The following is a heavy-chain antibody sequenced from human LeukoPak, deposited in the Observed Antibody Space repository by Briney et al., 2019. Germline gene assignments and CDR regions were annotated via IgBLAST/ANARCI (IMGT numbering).Heavy chain of an antibody. D-gene: IGHD3-9*01. V-gene: IGHV4-34*01. CDR2: INHSGST. J-gene: IGHJ4*02. CDR3: ARTILTGYYLKLPDY. Sequence: SETLSLTCAVYGGSFSGYYWSWIRQPPGKGLEWIGEINHSGSTNYNPSLKSRVTISVDTSKNQFSLKLSSVTAADTAVYYCARTILTGYYLKLPDYWGQGTLVTVSS. CDR1: GGSFSGYY.